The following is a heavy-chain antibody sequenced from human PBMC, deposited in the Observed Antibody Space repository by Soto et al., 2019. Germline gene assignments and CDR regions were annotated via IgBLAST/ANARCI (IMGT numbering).Heavy chain of an antibody. CDR1: TDSSSFPNSY. Sequence: SETLSLTCPVSTDSSSFPNSYWVWIRQPPGKGLQWIGSSSYNGGTFYNPSIKGRVVISFDTSKKQSSLQVTSVTAADTAVYFCARHRIEVVWRGFDFWGQGSPVTVSS. CDR3: ARHRIEVVWRGFDF. J-gene: IGHJ4*02. CDR2: SSYNGGT. D-gene: IGHD3-10*01. V-gene: IGHV4-39*01.